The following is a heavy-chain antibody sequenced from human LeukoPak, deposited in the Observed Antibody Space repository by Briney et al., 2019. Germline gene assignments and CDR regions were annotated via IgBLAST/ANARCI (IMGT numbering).Heavy chain of an antibody. CDR3: ARGSAFDP. CDR1: GGSFSGYY. V-gene: IGHV4-34*01. CDR2: INHSGST. J-gene: IGHJ5*02. Sequence: SETLSLTCAVYGGSFSGYYWSWIRQPPGKGLEWIGEINHSGSTNYNPSLKSRVTISVDTSKNQFSLKLSSVTAADTAVYYCARGSAFDPWGQGTLVTVSS.